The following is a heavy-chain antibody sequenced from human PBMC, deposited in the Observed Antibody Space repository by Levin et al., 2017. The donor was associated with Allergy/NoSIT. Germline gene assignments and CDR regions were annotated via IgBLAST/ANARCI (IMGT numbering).Heavy chain of an antibody. V-gene: IGHV3-7*02. J-gene: IGHJ1*01. CDR3: ALGYGWLRFSN. CDR1: GITFTGYW. Sequence: SCAASGITFTGYWMTWVRQAPGKGLEWVANIKPDGSEKYYVDSVKGRFTISRDNAEKSLYLQMNSLRAEDTAVYYCALGYGWLRFSNWGQGTLVTVSS. CDR2: IKPDGSEK. D-gene: IGHD5-12*01.